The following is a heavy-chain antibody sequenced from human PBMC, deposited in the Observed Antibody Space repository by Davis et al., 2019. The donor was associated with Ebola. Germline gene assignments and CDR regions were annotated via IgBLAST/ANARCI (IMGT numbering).Heavy chain of an antibody. D-gene: IGHD3-10*02. J-gene: IGHJ4*02. CDR2: IDPSDSYT. CDR3: ARHVGGWRQLAGVDY. Sequence: GESLKISCKGSGYSFTSYWISWVRQMPGKGLEWMGRIDPSDSYTNYSPSFQGHVTISADKSISTAYLQWSSLKASDTAMYYCARHVGGWRQLAGVDYWGQGTLVTVSS. V-gene: IGHV5-10-1*01. CDR1: GYSFTSYW.